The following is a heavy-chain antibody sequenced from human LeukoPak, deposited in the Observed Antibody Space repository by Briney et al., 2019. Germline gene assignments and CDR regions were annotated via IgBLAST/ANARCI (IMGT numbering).Heavy chain of an antibody. Sequence: PGGSLRLSCAAPGFSFSTYEMHWVRQAPGKGLEWVSDISSSGSIVYYADSVKGRFTTSRDNANNYLYLQMHSLRAEDTAVYYCSLLAVASPQDYWGQGTLVTVSS. CDR1: GFSFSTYE. V-gene: IGHV3-48*03. J-gene: IGHJ4*02. CDR2: ISSSGSIV. D-gene: IGHD6-19*01. CDR3: SLLAVASPQDY.